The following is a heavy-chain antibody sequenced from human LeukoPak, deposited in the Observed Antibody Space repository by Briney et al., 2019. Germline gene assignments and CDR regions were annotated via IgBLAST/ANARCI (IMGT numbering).Heavy chain of an antibody. V-gene: IGHV4-34*01. CDR1: GGSFSGYY. Sequence: SSETLSLTCAVYGGSFSGYYWSWIRQPPGKGLEWIGEINHSGSTNYNPSLKSRVTISVDTSKNQFSLKLSSVTAADTAVYYCARGGIAVAGTKFSDYRGQGTLVTVSS. J-gene: IGHJ4*02. D-gene: IGHD6-19*01. CDR3: ARGGIAVAGTKFSDY. CDR2: INHSGST.